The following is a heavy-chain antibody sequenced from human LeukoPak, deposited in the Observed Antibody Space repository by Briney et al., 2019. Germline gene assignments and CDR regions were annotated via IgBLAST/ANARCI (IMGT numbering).Heavy chain of an antibody. J-gene: IGHJ4*02. V-gene: IGHV4-59*01. Sequence: SETLSLTCAVSGGSISGYYWSWIRQSPDKRLEWIGYIYYSGSTNYNPSLQSRVTISVDTSKNQFSLKLRSVTAADTAVYYCAASIYGDLFDYWGQGTLVTVSS. CDR1: GGSISGYY. CDR3: AASIYGDLFDY. CDR2: IYYSGST. D-gene: IGHD4-17*01.